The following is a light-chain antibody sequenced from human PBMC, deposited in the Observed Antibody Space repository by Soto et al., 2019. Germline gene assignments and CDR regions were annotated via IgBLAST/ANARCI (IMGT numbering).Light chain of an antibody. V-gene: IGKV3-15*01. J-gene: IGKJ1*01. CDR3: QQYRGWPRT. CDR2: GAS. CDR1: QSVDIN. Sequence: EIGLTQPPATLSVSPGERVTLSCRASQSVDINLAWYQQKPGQAPRLLIYGASTRATDMSGTFSGRGSGTEFTLTINNLRPEDFAVYYCQQYRGWPRTLGQGTKVDIK.